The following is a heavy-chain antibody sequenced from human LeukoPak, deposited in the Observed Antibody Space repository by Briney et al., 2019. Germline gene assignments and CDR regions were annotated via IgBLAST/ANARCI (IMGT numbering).Heavy chain of an antibody. CDR2: IYYSGST. J-gene: IGHJ4*02. D-gene: IGHD3-22*01. CDR3: ARRFSRYYYDSSGPKNTYYFDY. Sequence: PSETLSLTCTVSGGSISSYYWSWIRRPPGKGLEWIGYIYYSGSTNYSPSLKSRVTISVDTSKNQFSLKLSSVTAADTAVYYCARRFSRYYYDSSGPKNTYYFDYWGQGTLVTVSS. V-gene: IGHV4-59*01. CDR1: GGSISSYY.